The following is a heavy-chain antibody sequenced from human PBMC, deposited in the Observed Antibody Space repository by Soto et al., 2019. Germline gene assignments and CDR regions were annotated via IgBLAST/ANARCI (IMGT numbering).Heavy chain of an antibody. CDR3: GRVVEGATRHTDLDS. V-gene: IGHV6-1*01. CDR2: AYYRSRWIY. Sequence: PSQTLSLTCAISGDSVSNNGATWNWIRQSPSRGLEWLGRAYYRSRWIYDYAMSVKSRISINPDTANNQVSLRMRSLTAADTAVYYCGRVVEGATRHTDLDSWGQGTLVTVSS. J-gene: IGHJ5*01. CDR1: GDSVSNNGAT. D-gene: IGHD2-21*01.